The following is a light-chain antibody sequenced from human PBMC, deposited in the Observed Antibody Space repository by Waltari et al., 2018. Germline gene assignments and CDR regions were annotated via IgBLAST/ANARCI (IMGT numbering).Light chain of an antibody. CDR1: QSIGTF. Sequence: CRASQSIGTFLAWYQQRPGQPPRLLIYGASIRAAGIPDRVSGSGSGTDFSLTISRLEPEDFAVYYCQHYVRLPVTFGQGTKVQIK. J-gene: IGKJ1*01. CDR3: QHYVRLPVT. CDR2: GAS. V-gene: IGKV3-20*01.